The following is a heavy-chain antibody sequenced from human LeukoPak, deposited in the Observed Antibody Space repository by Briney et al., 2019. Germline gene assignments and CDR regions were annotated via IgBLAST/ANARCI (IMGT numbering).Heavy chain of an antibody. D-gene: IGHD6-13*01. J-gene: IGHJ4*02. CDR1: GGSFSGYY. V-gene: IGHV4-34*01. Sequence: SETLSLTCAVYGGSFSGYYWSWIRQPPGKGLEWIGEINHSGSTNYNPSLKSRVTISVDTSKNQFSLKLSSVTAADTAVYYCAPGLAAAGHFDYCGQGTLVTVSS. CDR3: APGLAAAGHFDY. CDR2: INHSGST.